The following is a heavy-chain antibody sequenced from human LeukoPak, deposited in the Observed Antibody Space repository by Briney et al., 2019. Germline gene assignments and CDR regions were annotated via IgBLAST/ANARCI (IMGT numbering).Heavy chain of an antibody. V-gene: IGHV3-21*01. CDR2: ISSSSSYI. J-gene: IGHJ5*02. D-gene: IGHD6-13*01. Sequence: GGSLRLSCAASGFTFSSYSMNWFRQAPGKGLEWVSSISSSSSYIYYADSVKGRFTISRDNAKNSLYLQMNSLRAEDTAVYYCARHSYSSSWYGNWFDPWGQGTLVTVSS. CDR1: GFTFSSYS. CDR3: ARHSYSSSWYGNWFDP.